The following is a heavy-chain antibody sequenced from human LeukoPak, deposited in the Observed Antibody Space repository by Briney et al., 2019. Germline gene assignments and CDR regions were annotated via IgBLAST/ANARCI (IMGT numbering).Heavy chain of an antibody. Sequence: PSETLSLTCTVSGGTISSGGYYWSWLRQHPGKGLEWIGYIYYSGSTYYNPCLKRRVTISVDTSKNQFSLKLSSVTAADTAVYYCARGDGSSWYFYYWGQGTLVTVSS. J-gene: IGHJ4*02. D-gene: IGHD6-13*01. CDR3: ARGDGSSWYFYY. CDR1: GGTISSGGYY. CDR2: IYYSGST. V-gene: IGHV4-31*03.